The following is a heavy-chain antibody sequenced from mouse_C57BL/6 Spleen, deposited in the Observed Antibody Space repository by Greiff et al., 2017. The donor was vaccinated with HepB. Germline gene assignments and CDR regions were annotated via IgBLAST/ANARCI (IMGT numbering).Heavy chain of an antibody. Sequence: EVQGVESGEGLVKPGGSLKLSCAASGFTFSSYAMSWVRQTPEKRLEWVAYISSGGDYIYYADTVKGRFTITRDNARNTLYLQMSSLTSEDTAMYYCTRVHGNYVDYAMDYWGQGTSVTVSS. D-gene: IGHD2-1*01. V-gene: IGHV5-9-1*02. CDR3: TRVHGNYVDYAMDY. CDR2: ISSGGDYI. CDR1: GFTFSSYA. J-gene: IGHJ4*01.